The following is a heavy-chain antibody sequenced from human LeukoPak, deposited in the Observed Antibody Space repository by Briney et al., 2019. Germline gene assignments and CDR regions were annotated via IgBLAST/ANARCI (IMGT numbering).Heavy chain of an antibody. V-gene: IGHV3-21*01. J-gene: IGHJ4*02. CDR1: GFTFSSYS. Sequence: GGSLRLSCAASGFTFSSYSMNWVRQAPGKGLEWVSSISSSSSYIYFADSVKGRFTISRDNAKNSLYLQMNSLRAEDTAVYYCARINWNAPFDYWGQGTPVTVSS. D-gene: IGHD1-1*01. CDR2: ISSSSSYI. CDR3: ARINWNAPFDY.